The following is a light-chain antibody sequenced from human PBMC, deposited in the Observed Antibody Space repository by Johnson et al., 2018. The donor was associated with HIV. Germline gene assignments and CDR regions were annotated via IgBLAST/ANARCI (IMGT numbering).Light chain of an antibody. CDR3: GTWDNSLKAEV. J-gene: IGLJ1*01. V-gene: IGLV1-51*02. CDR1: SSNIGNNY. Sequence: QSVLTQPPSVSAAPGQKVTISCSGSSSNIGNNYVSWYQQLPGTAPKLLIYQNTWRPSWIPDRFSGSPSGASATLALTGLQTGDEADYYCGTWDNSLKAEVFGTGTKVTVL. CDR2: QNT.